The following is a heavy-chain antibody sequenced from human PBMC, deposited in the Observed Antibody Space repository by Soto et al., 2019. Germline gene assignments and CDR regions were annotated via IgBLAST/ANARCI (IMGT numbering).Heavy chain of an antibody. J-gene: IGHJ4*02. Sequence: SETLSLTCTVSGGSISSSNYYWGWIRQPPGKGLEWIGSIYYTGSTYYTPSLKSRVTISVDTSKNQYSLKLTSVTAADTAVYYCARWSYYDSRGYDYWGQGTPDTGSA. CDR1: GGSISSSNYY. CDR3: ARWSYYDSRGYDY. V-gene: IGHV4-39*01. D-gene: IGHD3-22*01. CDR2: IYYTGST.